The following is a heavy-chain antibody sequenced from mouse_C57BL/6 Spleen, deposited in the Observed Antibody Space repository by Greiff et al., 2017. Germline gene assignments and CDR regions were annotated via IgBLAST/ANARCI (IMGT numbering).Heavy chain of an antibody. CDR3: ARGGYFDY. CDR2: ISYDGSN. J-gene: IGHJ2*01. V-gene: IGHV3-6*01. Sequence: VQLKQSGPGLVKPSQSLSLPCPVTGYSITSGYYWNWIRQFPGNKLEWMGYISYDGSNNYNPSLKNRISITRDTSKNQFFLKLNSVTTEDTATYYCARGGYFDYWGQGTTLTVSS. CDR1: GYSITSGYY.